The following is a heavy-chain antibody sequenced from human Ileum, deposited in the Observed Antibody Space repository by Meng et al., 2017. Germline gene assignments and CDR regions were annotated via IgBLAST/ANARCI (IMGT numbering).Heavy chain of an antibody. CDR2: ISWDDDK. J-gene: IGHJ5*02. CDR3: VHTSGVLQWFGELLPFDP. CDR1: GFSRSTSGVG. Sequence: ITLGGSVPTPVNPTQTLTLTCTFSGFSRSTSGVGVGWIRQSPGKALEWLAHISWDDDKRYSPSLRTRLTIAKDTSKNQVVLTMTNMDPVDTATYYCVHTSGVLQWFGELLPFDPWGQGTLVTVSS. V-gene: IGHV2-5*02. D-gene: IGHD3-10*01.